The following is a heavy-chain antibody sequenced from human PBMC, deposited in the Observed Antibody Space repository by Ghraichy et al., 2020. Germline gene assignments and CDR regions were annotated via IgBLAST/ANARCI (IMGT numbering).Heavy chain of an antibody. V-gene: IGHV4-39*01. CDR2: VYYSGTT. Sequence: SQTLSLTCTVSGASLSSGGYYWGWLRQPPGKGLQYIASVYYSGTTYHNPVLERRVRISADTSKNQISLRLTSVTAADSAVYYCARHVFSLGITYAFEKWGQGTVVTVSS. J-gene: IGHJ3*02. CDR1: GASLSSGGYY. D-gene: IGHD7-27*01. CDR3: ARHVFSLGITYAFEK.